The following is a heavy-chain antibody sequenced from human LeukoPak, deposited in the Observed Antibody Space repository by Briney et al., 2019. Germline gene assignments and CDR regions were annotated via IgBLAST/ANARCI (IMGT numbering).Heavy chain of an antibody. D-gene: IGHD3-3*01. J-gene: IGHJ4*02. V-gene: IGHV3-7*03. CDR2: IKQDGSEK. CDR3: AKDLLHYDFWSGYSPRGFHFDY. CDR1: GFIFSNYW. Sequence: GGSLRLSCAASGFIFSNYWMSWVRQAPGKGLEWVANIKQDGSEKYYVDSVKGRFTISRDNAKNSLSLQMNRLRAEDTAVYYCAKDLLHYDFWSGYSPRGFHFDYWGQGTLATVSS.